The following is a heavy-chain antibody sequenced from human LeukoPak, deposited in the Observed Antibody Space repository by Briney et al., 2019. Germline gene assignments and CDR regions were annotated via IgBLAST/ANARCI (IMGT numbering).Heavy chain of an antibody. D-gene: IGHD3-10*01. CDR2: IKQDGSEK. CDR1: GFTFSSYW. V-gene: IGHV3-7*03. Sequence: GGSLRLSCAASGFTFSSYWMSWVRQAPGKGLEWVANIKQDGSEKYYVDSVKGRFTISRDNAKNSLYLQMNSLRAEDTALYYCAKDSSLWFGESYMDVWGKGTTVTITS. J-gene: IGHJ6*03. CDR3: AKDSSLWFGESYMDV.